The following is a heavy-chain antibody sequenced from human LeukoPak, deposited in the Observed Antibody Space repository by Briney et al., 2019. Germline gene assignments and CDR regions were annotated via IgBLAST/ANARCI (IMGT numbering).Heavy chain of an antibody. D-gene: IGHD6-13*01. CDR3: ATDRYSSSWYYFDY. Sequence: ASVKVSCKVSGYTLTELSMHWVRQAPGKGLEWMGGFDPEDGETIYAQKFQGRVTMSEDTSTDTAYMELSSLRSEDTAVYYCATDRYSSSWYYFDYWGQGTLVTVSS. V-gene: IGHV1-24*01. CDR1: GYTLTELS. CDR2: FDPEDGET. J-gene: IGHJ4*02.